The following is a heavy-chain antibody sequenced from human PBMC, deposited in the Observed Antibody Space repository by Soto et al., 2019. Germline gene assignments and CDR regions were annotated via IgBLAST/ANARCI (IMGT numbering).Heavy chain of an antibody. CDR1: GGSISSNSYY. J-gene: IGHJ4*02. CDR2: MYYSGAT. D-gene: IGHD3-16*01. V-gene: IGHV4-39*01. Sequence: QLQLQESGPGLVKPSETLSLACTVSGGSISSNSYYWDWIRQPPGKGLEWIGSMYYSGATYHNPSPQSRVTISVDTTNNPFSLHLSSVTAADTAVYYCARHAASDSVWGKSYGSDYWGQGTLVTVSS. CDR3: ARHAASDSVWGKSYGSDY.